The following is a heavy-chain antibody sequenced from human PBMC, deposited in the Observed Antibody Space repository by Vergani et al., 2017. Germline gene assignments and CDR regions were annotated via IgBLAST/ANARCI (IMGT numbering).Heavy chain of an antibody. J-gene: IGHJ6*02. Sequence: QVQLVQSGAEVKKPGASVKVSCKASGYTFTSYYMHWVRQAPGQGLEWMGIINPSGGSTSYAQKFQGRVTMTRETSTSTVYMELSSLRSEDTAVYYCARENVSVGATYYGMDVWGQGTTVTVSS. D-gene: IGHD1-26*01. CDR2: INPSGGST. V-gene: IGHV1-46*03. CDR3: ARENVSVGATYYGMDV. CDR1: GYTFTSYY.